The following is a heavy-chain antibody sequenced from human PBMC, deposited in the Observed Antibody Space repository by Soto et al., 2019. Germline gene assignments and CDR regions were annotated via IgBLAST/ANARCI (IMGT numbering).Heavy chain of an antibody. CDR3: TMGGMDV. CDR2: IRSKANGYAT. J-gene: IGHJ6*02. D-gene: IGHD3-16*01. Sequence: EVQLVESGGGLVQPGGSLKLSCAASGFTFSGSAMHWVRQASGKGLEWVGRIRSKANGYATAYAASVKGRFTISRDDSKNTAYLQMNSLKTEDTAVYYCTMGGMDVWGQGTTVTVSS. V-gene: IGHV3-73*02. CDR1: GFTFSGSA.